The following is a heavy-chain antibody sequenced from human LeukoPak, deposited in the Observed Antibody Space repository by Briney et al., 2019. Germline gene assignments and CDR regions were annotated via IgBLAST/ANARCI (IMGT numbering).Heavy chain of an antibody. Sequence: GGSLRLSCVASGFTLSSYWMSWVRQAPGKGLEWVANIKQDGSEKYYVDSVKGRFTISRDNAKNSLFLQMNSLRAEDTAVYYCARGWGDCTTVSCYTGGDVFDIWGQGTMVTVSS. CDR3: ARGWGDCTTVSCYTGGDVFDI. CDR1: GFTLSSYW. D-gene: IGHD2-2*02. V-gene: IGHV3-7*01. CDR2: IKQDGSEK. J-gene: IGHJ3*02.